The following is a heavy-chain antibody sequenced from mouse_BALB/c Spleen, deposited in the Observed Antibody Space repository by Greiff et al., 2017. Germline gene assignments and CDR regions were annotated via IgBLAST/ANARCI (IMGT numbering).Heavy chain of an antibody. CDR2: IYPGNSDT. CDR3: TRLDNYPYYAMDY. CDR1: GYSFTSYW. V-gene: IGHV1-5*01. J-gene: IGHJ4*01. Sequence: VQLQQSGTVLARPGASVKMSCKASGYSFTSYWMHWVKQRPGQGLEWIGAIYPGNSDTSYNQKFKGKAKLTAVTSASTAYMELSSLTNEDSAVYYCTRLDNYPYYAMDYWGQGTSVTVSS. D-gene: IGHD1-3*01.